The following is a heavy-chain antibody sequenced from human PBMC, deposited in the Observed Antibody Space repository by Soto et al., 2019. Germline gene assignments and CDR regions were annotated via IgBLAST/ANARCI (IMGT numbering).Heavy chain of an antibody. CDR2: IYYSGST. V-gene: IGHV4-30-4*08. D-gene: IGHD3-3*01. CDR3: ARENSIFGVVIEDY. Sequence: PSETLSLTCTVSGDSITSGDYHWSWIRQHPGKGLEYIGYIYYSGSTYYNPSLKSRVTISVDTSKNQFSLKLSSVTAADTAVYYCARENSIFGVVIEDYWGQGTLVTVSS. J-gene: IGHJ4*02. CDR1: GDSITSGDYH.